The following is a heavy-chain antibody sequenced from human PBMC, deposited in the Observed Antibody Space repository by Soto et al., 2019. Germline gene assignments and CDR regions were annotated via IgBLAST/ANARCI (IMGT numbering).Heavy chain of an antibody. CDR2: TSTDGSDP. D-gene: IGHD4-17*01. V-gene: IGHV3-30*03. CDR1: GFRFGTHG. CDR3: ARDDYGGNTHFLDY. Sequence: GGSLRLSCEGSGFRFGTHGVHWVRQAPGKGLEWVAVTSTDGSDPRYGESVRGRFTISRDNSKNILYLQLNSLRIEDTAVYYCARDDYGGNTHFLDYWGQGALVTVSS. J-gene: IGHJ4*02.